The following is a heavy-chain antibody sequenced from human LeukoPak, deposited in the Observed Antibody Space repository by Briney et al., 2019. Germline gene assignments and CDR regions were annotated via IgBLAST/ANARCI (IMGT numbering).Heavy chain of an antibody. CDR2: IYYSGST. D-gene: IGHD2-8*01. Sequence: PSETLSLTCTVSGGSISSYYWSWIRQPPGKGLEWIGSIYYSGSTYYNPSLKSRVTISVDTSKNQFSLKLSSVTAADTAVYYCARRQSRYCTNGVCYTFDYWAQGTLVTVSS. CDR3: ARRQSRYCTNGVCYTFDY. CDR1: GGSISSYY. V-gene: IGHV4-59*05. J-gene: IGHJ4*02.